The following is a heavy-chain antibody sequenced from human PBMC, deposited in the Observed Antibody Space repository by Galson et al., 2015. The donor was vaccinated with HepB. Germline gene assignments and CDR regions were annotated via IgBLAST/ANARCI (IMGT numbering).Heavy chain of an antibody. CDR2: ISYDGSNK. CDR3: AREYGSGSYYYYYGMDV. D-gene: IGHD3-10*01. V-gene: IGHV3-30*04. CDR1: GFTFSSYA. Sequence: SLRLSCAASGFTFSSYAMHWVRQAPGKGLEWVAVISYDGSNKYYADSVKGRFTISRDNSKNTLYLQMNSLRAEDTAVYYCAREYGSGSYYYYYGMDVWGQGTTVTVSS. J-gene: IGHJ6*02.